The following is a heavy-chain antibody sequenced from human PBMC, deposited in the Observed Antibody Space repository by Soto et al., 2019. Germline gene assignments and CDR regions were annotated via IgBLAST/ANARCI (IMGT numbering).Heavy chain of an antibody. CDR1: GGTFSSYA. J-gene: IGHJ6*02. Sequence: QVQLVQSGAEGKKPGSSVKVSSKASGGTFSSYAISWVRQAPGQGLEWMGGIIPIFGTANYAQKFQGRVTITADESTSTAYMELSSLRSEDTAVYYCARGKDIVVPNQELSGFSYYYGMDVWGQGTTVTVSS. D-gene: IGHD2-2*01. CDR3: ARGKDIVVPNQELSGFSYYYGMDV. V-gene: IGHV1-69*01. CDR2: IIPIFGTA.